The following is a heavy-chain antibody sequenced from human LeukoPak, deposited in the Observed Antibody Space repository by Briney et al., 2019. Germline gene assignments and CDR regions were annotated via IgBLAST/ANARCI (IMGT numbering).Heavy chain of an antibody. CDR1: GFTFSSYA. J-gene: IGHJ3*02. D-gene: IGHD3-10*01. CDR2: ISGSGGST. Sequence: PGRSLRLSCAASGFTFSSYAMSWVRQAPGKGLAWVSAISGSGGSTYYADSVKGRFTISRDNSKNTLYLQMNSLRAEDTAVYYCAKGAYYYGSGNAFHIWGQGTMVTVSS. V-gene: IGHV3-23*01. CDR3: AKGAYYYGSGNAFHI.